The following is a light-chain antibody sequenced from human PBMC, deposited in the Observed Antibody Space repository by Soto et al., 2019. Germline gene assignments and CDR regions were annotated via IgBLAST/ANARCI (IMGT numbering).Light chain of an antibody. J-gene: IGKJ1*01. Sequence: EIVMTQSPANLSVSPGERATLSCRASQSVNIYLAWYQQKPGQAPRLLIFGASSRATGIPARFSGSGSGTEFTLSITRVAPEHFAVYYCQNYDGSWTFGQGTKVDIK. CDR2: GAS. V-gene: IGKV3D-15*01. CDR1: QSVNIY. CDR3: QNYDGSWT.